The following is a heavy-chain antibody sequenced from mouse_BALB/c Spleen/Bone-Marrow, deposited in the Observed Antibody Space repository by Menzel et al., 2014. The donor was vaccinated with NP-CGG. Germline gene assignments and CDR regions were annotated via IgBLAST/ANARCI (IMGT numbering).Heavy chain of an antibody. D-gene: IGHD2-2*01. J-gene: IGHJ2*01. CDR1: GYTFTTYT. V-gene: IGHV1-4*01. CDR3: ARRGYGCDRGYYFDY. Sequence: VQLQQSGAELARPGASVKMSCKASGYTFTTYTMHWVKQRPGQGLERIGYINPTSDYSNYNQKFKDKATLTAEKSSSTAYMQLSSLTSEDSAVYYCARRGYGCDRGYYFDYWGQGTTLTVSS. CDR2: INPTSDYS.